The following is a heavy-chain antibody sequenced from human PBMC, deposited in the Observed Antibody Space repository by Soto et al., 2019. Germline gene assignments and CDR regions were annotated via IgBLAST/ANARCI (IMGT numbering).Heavy chain of an antibody. Sequence: QVHLVQSGAEVKKPGASVRVSCKASGYTFTDYAIHWVRQAPGQGLEWMGWIDAGRRYTKSSQRFQGRVSLTRDISANTMYMELSGLTSGDTAVYFCARDRHGYTSGWYGVMDHWGQGTLVTVSS. CDR3: ARDRHGYTSGWYGVMDH. J-gene: IGHJ4*02. V-gene: IGHV1-3*01. CDR1: GYTFTDYA. CDR2: IDAGRRYT. D-gene: IGHD6-19*01.